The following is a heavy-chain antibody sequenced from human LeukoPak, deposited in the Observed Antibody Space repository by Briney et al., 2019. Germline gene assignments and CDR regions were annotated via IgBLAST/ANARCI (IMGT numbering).Heavy chain of an antibody. D-gene: IGHD4-17*01. CDR1: GGSISSSTYY. CDR3: ARHDSGDYGALDY. CDR2: IYYIGST. J-gene: IGHJ4*02. Sequence: PSETLSLTCTVSGGSISSSTYYWGWVRQPPGKGLEWIGNIYYIGSTYYNPSLKSRVTVSVDTSKNQFSLKLSSVTAADTAVYYCARHDSGDYGALDYWGQGSLVTVSS. V-gene: IGHV4-39*01.